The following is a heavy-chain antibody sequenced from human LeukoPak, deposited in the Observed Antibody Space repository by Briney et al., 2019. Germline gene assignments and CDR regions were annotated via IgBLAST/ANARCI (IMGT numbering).Heavy chain of an antibody. Sequence: GGSLRLSCAASGFTFSGSSIHWVRQAPGKGLEWVSAISGSGGSTYYADSVKGRFTISRDNSKNTLYLQMNSLRAEDTAVYYCAKIYDILTGYPFDYWGQGTLVTVSS. CDR3: AKIYDILTGYPFDY. V-gene: IGHV3-23*01. D-gene: IGHD3-9*01. CDR1: GFTFSGSS. CDR2: ISGSGGST. J-gene: IGHJ4*02.